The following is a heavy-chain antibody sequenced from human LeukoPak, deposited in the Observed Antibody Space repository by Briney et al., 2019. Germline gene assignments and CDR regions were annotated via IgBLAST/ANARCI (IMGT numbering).Heavy chain of an antibody. CDR1: GGSISSSSYY. Sequence: SETLSLTCTVSGGSISSSSYYWGWIRQPPGMGLEWIGSIYYSGSTYYNPSLESRVTISVDTSKNQFSLKLSSVTAADTAVYYCARVRYYPYYFDYWGQGTQVTVSS. CDR2: IYYSGST. J-gene: IGHJ4*02. V-gene: IGHV4-39*07. D-gene: IGHD2-8*01. CDR3: ARVRYYPYYFDY.